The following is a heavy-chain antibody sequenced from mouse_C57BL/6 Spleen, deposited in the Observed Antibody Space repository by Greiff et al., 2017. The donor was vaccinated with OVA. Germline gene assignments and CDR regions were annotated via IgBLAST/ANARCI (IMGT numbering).Heavy chain of an antibody. CDR1: GYTFTSYW. Sequence: QVQLQQSGAELVKPGASVKLSCKASGYTFTSYWITWVKQRPGQGLEWIGDIYPGSGSTNYNEKFKSKATLTVDTSSSTAYMQLSSLTSEDSAVYYCARYGYYAMDYWGQGTSVTVSS. J-gene: IGHJ4*01. D-gene: IGHD1-1*02. V-gene: IGHV1-55*01. CDR3: ARYGYYAMDY. CDR2: IYPGSGST.